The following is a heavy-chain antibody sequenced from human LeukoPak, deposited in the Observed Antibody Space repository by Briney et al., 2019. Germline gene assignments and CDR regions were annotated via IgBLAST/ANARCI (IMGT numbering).Heavy chain of an antibody. CDR3: ARESNINNWFDP. V-gene: IGHV4-30-2*06. CDR1: GGSISSGGHP. J-gene: IGHJ5*02. Sequence: SQTLSLTCIVSGGSISSGGHPWSWIRQSPGKGLEWIGYIYDSGSTFYNPSLKSRVTVSIDRSNNQFSLKLSSVTAADTAVYYCARESNINNWFDPWGQGTLVTVSS. CDR2: IYDSGST. D-gene: IGHD2/OR15-2a*01.